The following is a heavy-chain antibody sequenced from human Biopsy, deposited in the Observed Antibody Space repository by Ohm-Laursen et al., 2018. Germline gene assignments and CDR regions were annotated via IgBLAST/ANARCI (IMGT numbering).Heavy chain of an antibody. V-gene: IGHV2-70*11. D-gene: IGHD4-17*01. CDR3: ARTKLGDYHDF. Sequence: TQTLTLTCTFSGFSLNGSPMCVSWIRQPPGKGLEWLSRIDWDDDKWYSTSLMTRLTISKDTSKNQVVLTMTKMEPVDTATYYCARTKLGDYHDFWGQGTLVTVSS. CDR2: IDWDDDK. CDR1: GFSLNGSPMC. J-gene: IGHJ4*02.